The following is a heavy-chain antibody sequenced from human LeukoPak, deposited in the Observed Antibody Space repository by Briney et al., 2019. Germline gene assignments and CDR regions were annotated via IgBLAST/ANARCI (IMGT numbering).Heavy chain of an antibody. CDR1: GFTFSSYG. CDR2: IWYDGSNK. Sequence: PGGSLRLSCAASGFTFSSYGMHWVRQAPGKGLEWVAVIWYDGSNKYYADSVKGRFTISRDNSKNTLYLQMNSLRAEDTAVYYCAKDRLEGLTTVTTHWFDPWGQGTLVTVSS. CDR3: AKDRLEGLTTVTTHWFDP. D-gene: IGHD4-11*01. J-gene: IGHJ5*02. V-gene: IGHV3-33*06.